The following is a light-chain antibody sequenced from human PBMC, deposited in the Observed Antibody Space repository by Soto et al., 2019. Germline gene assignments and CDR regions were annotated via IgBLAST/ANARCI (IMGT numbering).Light chain of an antibody. CDR1: SSDVGAYNY. Sequence: QSALTQPPSASGSPGQSVSISCTGTSSDVGAYNYVSWYQQHPGKAPRLIIYEVSKRPSGVPDRFFGSKSGNMASLTVSGLQAEDEADYYCSSYAGSNNLIFGGGTKLT. V-gene: IGLV2-8*01. CDR2: EVS. CDR3: SSYAGSNNLI. J-gene: IGLJ2*01.